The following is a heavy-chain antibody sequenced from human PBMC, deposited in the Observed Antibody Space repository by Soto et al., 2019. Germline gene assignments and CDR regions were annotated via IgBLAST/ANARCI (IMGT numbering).Heavy chain of an antibody. Sequence: XGSLRLTCAASGFTFSNHLMNWVRQAPGKGLEWVSCISIRSSYISYADSVKGRFTISRDNAKNSLYLEMNSLRAEDTAVYYCARTEKVAIEAKWMDFWGQGTTVTVSS. CDR3: ARTEKVAIEAKWMDF. V-gene: IGHV3-21*01. CDR1: GFTFSNHL. J-gene: IGHJ6*02. CDR2: ISIRSSYI. D-gene: IGHD5-12*01.